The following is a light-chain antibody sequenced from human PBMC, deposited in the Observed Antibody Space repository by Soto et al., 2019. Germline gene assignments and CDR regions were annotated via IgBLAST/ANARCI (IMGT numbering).Light chain of an antibody. Sequence: QSVLTQPPSVSGAPGQRVTISCTGSSSNIGAGYDVHWYQHLPGTAPKLLIYGNTNRPSGVPDRFSGSKSGTSASLAITGLQAEDEADYSRQSYDTSLSGWVFGGGTKVTVL. V-gene: IGLV1-40*01. CDR1: SSNIGAGYD. CDR2: GNT. J-gene: IGLJ3*02. CDR3: QSYDTSLSGWV.